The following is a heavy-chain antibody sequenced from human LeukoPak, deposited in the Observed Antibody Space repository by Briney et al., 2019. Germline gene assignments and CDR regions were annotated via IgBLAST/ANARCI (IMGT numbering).Heavy chain of an antibody. J-gene: IGHJ5*02. V-gene: IGHV3-7*01. Sequence: GGSLRLSCAASGFTFSSYWMSWVRQAPGKGLEWVANIKQDGSEKYYVDSVKGRFTISRDNAKNSLYLQMNSLRAEDTAVYYCARAAIAAAGTAWFDHWGQGTLVTVSS. CDR2: IKQDGSEK. CDR1: GFTFSSYW. CDR3: ARAAIAAAGTAWFDH. D-gene: IGHD6-13*01.